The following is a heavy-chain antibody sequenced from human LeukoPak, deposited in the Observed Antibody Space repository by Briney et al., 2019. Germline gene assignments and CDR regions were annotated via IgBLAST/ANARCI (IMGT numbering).Heavy chain of an antibody. Sequence: PSETLSLTFSVSGDSIGSYYWSWMRQAPGKGLEWIGYIYRSGGTDYNPSLKNRVIMSIDTSINQFSLKMSSVTAADTAVYYCARLRLRFSSDGSSTSYEAVDIWGQGIVVTVST. V-gene: IGHV4-59*08. CDR2: IYRSGGT. D-gene: IGHD2-15*01. J-gene: IGHJ3*02. CDR3: ARLRLRFSSDGSSTSYEAVDI. CDR1: GDSIGSYY.